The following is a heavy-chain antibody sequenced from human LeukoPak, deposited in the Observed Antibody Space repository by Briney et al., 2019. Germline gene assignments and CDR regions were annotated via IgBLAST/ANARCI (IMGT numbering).Heavy chain of an antibody. CDR1: GFTFSSFG. V-gene: IGHV3-30*18. J-gene: IGHJ5*02. Sequence: GRSLRLSCAASGFTFSSFGIHGVRQARGKGLEGVAVISYDGSNKYYADSVKGRFTISSDNSKNSLYLQIDSLRAEDTALYYCAKSSSGGSCYSVGGCWFDPWGQGTLVTVSS. D-gene: IGHD2-15*01. CDR2: ISYDGSNK. CDR3: AKSSSGGSCYSVGGCWFDP.